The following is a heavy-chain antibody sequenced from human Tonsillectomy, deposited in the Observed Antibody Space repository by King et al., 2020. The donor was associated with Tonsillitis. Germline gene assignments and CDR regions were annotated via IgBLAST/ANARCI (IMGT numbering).Heavy chain of an antibody. V-gene: IGHV4-59*08. CDR1: GGSISSYY. J-gene: IGHJ4*02. CDR2: IYYSGST. CDR3: ATNSGYSYGSVFDY. Sequence: QLQESGPGLVKPSETLSLTCTVSGGSISSYYWSWIRQPPGKGLEWIGYIYYSGSTNYNPSLKSRVTISVDTSKNQFSLKLSSVTAADTAVYYCATNSGYSYGSVFDYWGQGTLVTVSS. D-gene: IGHD5-18*01.